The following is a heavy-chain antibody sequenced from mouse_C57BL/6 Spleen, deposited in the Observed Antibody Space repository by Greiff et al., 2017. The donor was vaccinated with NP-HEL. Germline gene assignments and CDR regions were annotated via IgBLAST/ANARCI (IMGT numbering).Heavy chain of an antibody. CDR1: GYTFTSYW. J-gene: IGHJ2*01. CDR2: IDPSDSYT. D-gene: IGHD1-1*01. CDR3: ASYYGSSSFFDD. V-gene: IGHV1-59*01. Sequence: QVQLQQPGAELVRPGTSVKLSCKASGYTFTSYWMHWVKQRPGQGLEWIGVIDPSDSYTNYNQKFKGKATLTVDTSSSTAYMQLSSLTSEDSAVYYCASYYGSSSFFDDWGQGTTLTVSS.